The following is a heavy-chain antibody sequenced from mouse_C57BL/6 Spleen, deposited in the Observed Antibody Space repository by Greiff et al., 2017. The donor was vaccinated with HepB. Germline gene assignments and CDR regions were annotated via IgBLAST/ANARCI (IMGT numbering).Heavy chain of an antibody. CDR2: IDPETGGT. Sequence: QVQLKESGAELVRPGASVTLSCKASGYTFTDYEMHWVKQTPVHGLEWIGAIDPETGGTAYNQKFKGKAILTADKSSSTAYMELRSLTSEDSAVYYCTGWDGTWFAYWGQGTLVTVSA. CDR3: TGWDGTWFAY. CDR1: GYTFTDYE. D-gene: IGHD4-1*01. V-gene: IGHV1-15*01. J-gene: IGHJ3*01.